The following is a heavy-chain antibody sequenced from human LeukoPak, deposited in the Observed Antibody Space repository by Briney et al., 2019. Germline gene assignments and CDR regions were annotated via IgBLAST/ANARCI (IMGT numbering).Heavy chain of an antibody. V-gene: IGHV3-23*01. CDR2: ISGSGGST. D-gene: IGHD1-1*01. CDR1: GFTFSSYA. Sequence: PGGSLRLSCAASGFTFSSYAMSWVRQAPGKGLEWVSAISGSGGSTYYADSVKGRFTVSRDNSRNTMHLQMNGLRADDTAVYYCAKDYAPRKNVVDNYFDYWGQGTLVTVSS. CDR3: AKDYAPRKNVVDNYFDY. J-gene: IGHJ4*02.